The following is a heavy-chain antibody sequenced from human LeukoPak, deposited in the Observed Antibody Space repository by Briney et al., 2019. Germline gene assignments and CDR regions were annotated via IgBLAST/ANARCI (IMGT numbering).Heavy chain of an antibody. CDR2: INPNSGGT. V-gene: IGHV1-2*02. D-gene: IGHD6-13*01. CDR3: ARDDSSSWYPSEDY. Sequence: ASVKVSCKPSGYTFTGYYLHWVRQAPGQGLEWMGWINPNSGGTNYAQKLQGRVTMTTDTSTSTAYMELRSLRSDDTAVYYCARDDSSSWYPSEDYWGQGTLVTVSS. J-gene: IGHJ4*02. CDR1: GYTFTGYY.